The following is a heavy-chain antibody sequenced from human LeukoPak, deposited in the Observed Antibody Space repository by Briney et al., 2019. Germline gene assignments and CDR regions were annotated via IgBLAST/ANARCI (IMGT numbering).Heavy chain of an antibody. CDR2: IVPFFGTT. D-gene: IGHD2-2*01. J-gene: IGHJ6*03. V-gene: IGHV1-69*13. Sequence: SVKVSCKASGGTFSRNAISWVRQAPGQGLEWMGGIVPFFGTTNYAQKFQGRVTITADESTSTAYMELRSLRSDDTAVYYCARRKSVVVVPAAKNYYYMDVWGKGTTVTVSS. CDR1: GGTFSRNA. CDR3: ARRKSVVVVPAAKNYYYMDV.